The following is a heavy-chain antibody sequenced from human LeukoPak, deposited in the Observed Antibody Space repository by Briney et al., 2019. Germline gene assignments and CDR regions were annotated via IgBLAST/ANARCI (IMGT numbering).Heavy chain of an antibody. V-gene: IGHV1-46*01. CDR2: INPTGGST. J-gene: IGHJ4*02. CDR3: ARTAARRFDY. D-gene: IGHD6-6*01. Sequence: GASVKVSCKASGYTSPSYFVHWVRQAPGQGLEWMGIINPTGGSTTYAQKFQGRVTMTRDTSTSTVYMELSSLRSDDTAVYYCARTAARRFDYWGQGTPVTVSS. CDR1: GYTSPSYF.